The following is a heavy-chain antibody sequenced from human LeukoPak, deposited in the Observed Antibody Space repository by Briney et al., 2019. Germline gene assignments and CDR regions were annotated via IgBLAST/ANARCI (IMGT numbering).Heavy chain of an antibody. J-gene: IGHJ4*02. D-gene: IGHD1-26*01. Sequence: GGSLRLSCAASGFTFSSNYMSWVRQAPGKGLEWVSVIYSGGSTYYADSVKGRFTISRDNSKNTLYLQMNSLRAEDTAVYYCAREDSGSYYFDYWGQGTLVTVSS. CDR3: AREDSGSYYFDY. V-gene: IGHV3-53*05. CDR1: GFTFSSNY. CDR2: IYSGGST.